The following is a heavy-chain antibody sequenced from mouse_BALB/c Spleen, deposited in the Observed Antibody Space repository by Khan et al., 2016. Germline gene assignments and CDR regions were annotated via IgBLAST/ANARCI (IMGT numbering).Heavy chain of an antibody. D-gene: IGHD2-1*01. Sequence: EVQLQESGPGLVKPSQSLSLTCSVTGYSITSGYYWNWIRQFPGNKLEWMGYITYSGTTSYNPSLKSRISITRDTSKNQFFLRLNSVTTEDTATYYGTTTTPVDYWGQGTSVTVSS. CDR1: GYSITSGYY. CDR2: ITYSGTT. V-gene: IGHV3-2*02. J-gene: IGHJ4*01. CDR3: TTTTPVDY.